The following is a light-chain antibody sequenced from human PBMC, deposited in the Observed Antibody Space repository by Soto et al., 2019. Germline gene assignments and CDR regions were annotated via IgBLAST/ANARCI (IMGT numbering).Light chain of an antibody. Sequence: QSVLTQTRSWYGSPGQSVNISCTGTSSDVGGYNYVSWYQQHPGKAPQLMIYDVSKRPSGVPDRFSGSKSGNTASLTISGLQSEDEAEYYCCSYAGSSSYVFGTGTKVTVL. CDR1: SSDVGGYNY. J-gene: IGLJ1*01. CDR3: CSYAGSSSYV. CDR2: DVS. V-gene: IGLV2-11*01.